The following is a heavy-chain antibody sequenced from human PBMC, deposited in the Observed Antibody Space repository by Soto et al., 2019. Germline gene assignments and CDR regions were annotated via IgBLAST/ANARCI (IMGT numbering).Heavy chain of an antibody. D-gene: IGHD6-19*01. CDR3: AKDSIGHGSGWYLPAPDFQH. V-gene: IGHV3-23*01. Sequence: PGGSLRLSCAASGFTFSSYAMSWVRQAPGKGLEWVSAISGSGGSTYYADSVKGRFTISRDNSKNTLYLQMNSLRAEDTAVYYCAKDSIGHGSGWYLPAPDFQHWGQGTLVTVSS. J-gene: IGHJ1*01. CDR2: ISGSGGST. CDR1: GFTFSSYA.